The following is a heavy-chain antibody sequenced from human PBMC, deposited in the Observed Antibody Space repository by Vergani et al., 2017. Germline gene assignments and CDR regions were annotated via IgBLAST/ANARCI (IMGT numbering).Heavy chain of an antibody. Sequence: EVQLLESGGGLVQPGGSLRLSCAASGFTFSSYAMSWVRQAPGKGLEWVSAISGSGGSTYYADSVKGRFTISRDNSKNTLYLQMNSLRAEDTAVYYCAKGSRAIFGVVTLFDYCGQGTLVTVSS. CDR1: GFTFSSYA. V-gene: IGHV3-23*01. D-gene: IGHD3-3*01. J-gene: IGHJ4*02. CDR3: AKGSRAIFGVVTLFDY. CDR2: ISGSGGST.